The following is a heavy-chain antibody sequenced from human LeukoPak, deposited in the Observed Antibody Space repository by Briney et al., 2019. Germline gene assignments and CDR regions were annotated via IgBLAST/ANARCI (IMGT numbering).Heavy chain of an antibody. CDR2: IYPGDSDA. Sequence: GEFLQISCHAPGYSFPTSWIAWVRPVPGKGLEWMGIIYPGDSDARYSPSFQGQVTISADKSISTVYLQWNSLKASDTAMYYCARRDSSAWFYFDYWGQGTLVAVSP. D-gene: IGHD6-19*01. CDR1: GYSFPTSW. V-gene: IGHV5-51*01. CDR3: ARRDSSAWFYFDY. J-gene: IGHJ4*02.